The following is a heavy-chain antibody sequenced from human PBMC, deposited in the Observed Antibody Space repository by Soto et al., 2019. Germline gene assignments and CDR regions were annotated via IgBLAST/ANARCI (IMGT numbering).Heavy chain of an antibody. CDR2: ISYDGSNK. J-gene: IGHJ4*02. CDR3: AKDLGGDSDY. Sequence: QVQLVESGGGVVQPGRSLRLSCAASGFTFSSYGMHWVRQAPGKGLEWVAVISYDGSNKYYADSVKGRFTISRDNSKNTLYLQVNSLRAEDTAVYYCAKDLGGDSDYWGQGTLVTVSS. D-gene: IGHD3-16*01. CDR1: GFTFSSYG. V-gene: IGHV3-30*18.